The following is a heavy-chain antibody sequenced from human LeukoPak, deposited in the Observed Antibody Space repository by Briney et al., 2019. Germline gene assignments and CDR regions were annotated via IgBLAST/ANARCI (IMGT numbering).Heavy chain of an antibody. J-gene: IGHJ3*01. Sequence: PGGSMGLSCAASGFTFSSYWMGWVRQAPGKGLEWVADIKHDGSEEYYVDSVKGRFTISRDNAKNSLYLRMNSLRAEDTAVYYCARDPSFNVLTDHKYGFDLWGQGTMVTVSS. CDR3: ARDPSFNVLTDHKYGFDL. D-gene: IGHD3-9*01. CDR1: GFTFSSYW. CDR2: IKHDGSEE. V-gene: IGHV3-7*01.